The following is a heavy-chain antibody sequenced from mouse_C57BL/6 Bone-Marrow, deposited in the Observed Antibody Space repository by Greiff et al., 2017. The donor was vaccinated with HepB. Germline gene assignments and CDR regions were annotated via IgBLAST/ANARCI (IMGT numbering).Heavy chain of an antibody. J-gene: IGHJ2*01. CDR1: GFNIKDDY. Sequence: VQLKQSGAELVRPGASVKLSCTASGFNIKDDYMHWVKQRPEQGLEWIGWIDPENGDTEYASKFQGKATITADTSSNTAYLQLSSLTSEDTAVYYCTRDYGSSYFDYWGQGTTLTVSS. CDR3: TRDYGSSYFDY. D-gene: IGHD1-1*01. V-gene: IGHV14-4*01. CDR2: IDPENGDT.